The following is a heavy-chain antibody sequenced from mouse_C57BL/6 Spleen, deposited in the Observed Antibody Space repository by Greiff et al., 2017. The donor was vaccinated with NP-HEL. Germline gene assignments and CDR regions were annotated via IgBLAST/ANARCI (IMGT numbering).Heavy chain of an antibody. CDR2: IWSGEST. Sequence: VKLMESGPGLVQPSQSLSITCTVSGFSLTSYGVHWVRQSPGKGLEWLGVIWSGESTDYNAAIISSLSISKDTSKSQVVFKMNSLRADDTAIYYCARYSCGLDYWGQGTTLTVSS. CDR1: GFSLTSYG. CDR3: ARYSCGLDY. D-gene: IGHD1-1*01. V-gene: IGHV2-2*01. J-gene: IGHJ2*01.